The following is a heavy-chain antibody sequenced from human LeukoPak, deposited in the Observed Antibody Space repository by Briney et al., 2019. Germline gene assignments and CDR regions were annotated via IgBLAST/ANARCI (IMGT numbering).Heavy chain of an antibody. D-gene: IGHD4-17*01. CDR3: AREVASTVTTFDAFDI. Sequence: GGSLRLSCAASGFTFSGYSMNWVRQAPGKGLEWVSSISSSSSYIYYADSVKGRFTISRDNAKNSLYLQMNSLRAEDTAVYYCAREVASTVTTFDAFDIWGQGTMVTVSS. J-gene: IGHJ3*02. V-gene: IGHV3-21*01. CDR1: GFTFSGYS. CDR2: ISSSSSYI.